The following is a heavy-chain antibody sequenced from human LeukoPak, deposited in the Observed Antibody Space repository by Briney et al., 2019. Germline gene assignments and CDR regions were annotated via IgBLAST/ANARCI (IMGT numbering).Heavy chain of an antibody. J-gene: IGHJ5*02. CDR3: ARDQYYDILTGLNWFDP. CDR2: IYYSGST. D-gene: IGHD3-9*01. CDR1: GDSISSTSYY. V-gene: IGHV4-39*07. Sequence: SETLSLTCTVSGDSISSTSYYWGWVRQPPGKGLEWIGTIYYSGSTYYNPSLKSRVIMSVDTSKNQFSLKLSSVTAADTAVYYCARDQYYDILTGLNWFDPWGQGTLVTVSS.